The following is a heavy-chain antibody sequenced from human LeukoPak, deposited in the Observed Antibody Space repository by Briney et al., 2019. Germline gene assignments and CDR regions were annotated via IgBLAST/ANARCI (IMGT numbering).Heavy chain of an antibody. Sequence: GGSLRLSCAASGFTFSSFPMSWVRQAPGKGLEWVSTISDSDDSTYYADSVKGRFTISRDNSKNTLYLQMNSLTVDDTAVYYCAKDFGSDILTGYPSTFDYWGQGTLVTVSS. CDR3: AKDFGSDILTGYPSTFDY. CDR2: ISDSDDST. CDR1: GFTFSSFP. J-gene: IGHJ4*02. D-gene: IGHD3-9*01. V-gene: IGHV3-23*01.